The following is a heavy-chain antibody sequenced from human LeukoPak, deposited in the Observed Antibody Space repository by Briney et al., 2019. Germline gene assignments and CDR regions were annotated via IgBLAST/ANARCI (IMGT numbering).Heavy chain of an antibody. Sequence: PGGSLRLSCAASGFTLSSYAMSWVRQAPGKGLEWVSGISGSGGGTYYADSVKGRFTFSRDNAKNTLWLQMNSLRPEDTAVYYCGRGDGGALRDWGQGTLVTVSS. V-gene: IGHV3-23*01. D-gene: IGHD2-15*01. CDR1: GFTLSSYA. CDR2: ISGSGGGT. CDR3: GRGDGGALRD. J-gene: IGHJ1*01.